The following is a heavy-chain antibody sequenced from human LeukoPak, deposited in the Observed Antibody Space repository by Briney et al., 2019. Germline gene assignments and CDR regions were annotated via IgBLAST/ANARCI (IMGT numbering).Heavy chain of an antibody. CDR2: IYYSGST. V-gene: IGHV4-30-4*01. J-gene: IGHJ3*02. CDR1: GGPISRGDYY. CDR3: ARSYDSRAPGAFDI. D-gene: IGHD3-22*01. Sequence: SETLSLTCTVSGGPISRGDYYWSWIRQPPWKGLEWIGYIYYSGSTYYNPSLKSRVSISVDTSKNQFSLKLSSVTAADTAVYYCARSYDSRAPGAFDIWGQGTMVTVSS.